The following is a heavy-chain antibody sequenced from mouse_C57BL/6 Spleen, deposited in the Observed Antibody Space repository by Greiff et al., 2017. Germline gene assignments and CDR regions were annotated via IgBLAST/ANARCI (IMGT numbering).Heavy chain of an antibody. CDR1: GYTFTDYN. CDR2: INPNNGGT. J-gene: IGHJ4*01. CDR3: ARRGTTVVADYYAMDY. D-gene: IGHD1-1*01. V-gene: IGHV1-22*01. Sequence: EVKLMESGPELVKPGASVKMSCKASGYTFTDYNMHWVKQSHGKSLEWIGYINPNNGGTSYNQKFKGKATLTVNKSSSTAYMELRSLTSEDSAVYYCARRGTTVVADYYAMDYWGQGTSVTVSS.